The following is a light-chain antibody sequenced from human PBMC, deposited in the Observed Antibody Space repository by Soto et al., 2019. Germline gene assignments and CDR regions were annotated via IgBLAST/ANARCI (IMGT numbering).Light chain of an antibody. CDR3: SSYTTSSSYG. J-gene: IGLJ1*01. V-gene: IGLV2-14*01. CDR1: SNDVGGYNY. CDR2: EVS. Sequence: QSALTQPAAVSVSPGQTITISCAGSSNDVGGYNYVSWYQQHRGKAPKLILYEVSNRPSGVSHRFSGAKSANPASLTIYGLQTEDEADYYCSSYTTSSSYGFGAETKSPS.